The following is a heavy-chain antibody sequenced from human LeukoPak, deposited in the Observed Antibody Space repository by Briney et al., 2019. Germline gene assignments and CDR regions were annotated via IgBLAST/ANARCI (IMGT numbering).Heavy chain of an antibody. CDR2: IYYSGST. V-gene: IGHV4-39*01. J-gene: IGHJ4*02. Sequence: PSETLSLTCTVSGGSISSSSYYWGWIRQPPGKGLEWIGSIYYSGSTYCNPYLKSRVTISVDTSKNQFSLKLSSVTAADTAVYYCARHYYDSSGRKPYYFDYWGQGTLVTVSS. CDR1: GGSISSSSYY. D-gene: IGHD3-22*01. CDR3: ARHYYDSSGRKPYYFDY.